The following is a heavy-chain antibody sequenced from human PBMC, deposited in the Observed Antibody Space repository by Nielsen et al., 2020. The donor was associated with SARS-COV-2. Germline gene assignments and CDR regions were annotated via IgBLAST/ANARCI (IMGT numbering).Heavy chain of an antibody. V-gene: IGHV3-33*01. Sequence: SLKISCAASGFTFSSYGMHWVRQAPGKGLEWVAVIWYDGSNKYYADSVKGRFTISRDNSKNTLYLQMNSLRAEDTAVYYCARDLGGYDRGAFDIWGQGTMVTVSS. D-gene: IGHD3-10*02. CDR1: GFTFSSYG. J-gene: IGHJ3*02. CDR3: ARDLGGYDRGAFDI. CDR2: IWYDGSNK.